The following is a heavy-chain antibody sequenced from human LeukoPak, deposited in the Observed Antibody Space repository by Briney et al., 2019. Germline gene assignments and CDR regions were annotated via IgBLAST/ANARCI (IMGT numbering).Heavy chain of an antibody. CDR1: GGSISSYY. V-gene: IGHV4-59*08. CDR2: IYYSGST. D-gene: IGHD5-18*01. J-gene: IGHJ4*02. CDR3: ARAGYSYGEPYFDY. Sequence: SETLSLTCTVSGGSISSYYWSWIRQPPGKGLEWIGYIYYSGSTNYNPSLKSRVTISVDTSKNQFSLKMSSVTAADTAVYYCARAGYSYGEPYFDYWGQGTLVTVSS.